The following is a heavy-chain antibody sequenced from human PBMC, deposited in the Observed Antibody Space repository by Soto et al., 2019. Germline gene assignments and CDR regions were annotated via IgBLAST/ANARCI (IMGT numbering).Heavy chain of an antibody. CDR3: AREYTAAMGVCCEGPFDP. Sequence: ASVKVSCKASGYTFTSYYMHCVRQAPGQGLEWMGIINPSGGSTSYAQKFQGRVTMTRDTSTSTVYMELSSLRSEDTAVYYCAREYTAAMGVCCEGPFDPWGQGTLVTVSS. CDR2: INPSGGST. V-gene: IGHV1-46*03. CDR1: GYTFTSYY. J-gene: IGHJ5*02. D-gene: IGHD2-2*01.